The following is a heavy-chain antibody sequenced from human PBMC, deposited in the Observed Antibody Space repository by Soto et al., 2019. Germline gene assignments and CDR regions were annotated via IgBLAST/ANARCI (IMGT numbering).Heavy chain of an antibody. D-gene: IGHD3-3*01. J-gene: IGHJ4*02. CDR2: ISYDGSNK. Sequence: GGSLRLSCVVSGFTFSSYGMHWVRQAPGKGLEWVALISYDGSNKKYADSVKGRFTISRDNSKNTLYLQMNSLRAEDTAVYYCAKDFYDFWSGMFDYWGQGTLVTVSS. V-gene: IGHV3-30*18. CDR1: GFTFSSYG. CDR3: AKDFYDFWSGMFDY.